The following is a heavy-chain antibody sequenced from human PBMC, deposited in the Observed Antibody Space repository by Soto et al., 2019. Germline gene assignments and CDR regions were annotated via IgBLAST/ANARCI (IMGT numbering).Heavy chain of an antibody. J-gene: IGHJ4*02. V-gene: IGHV1-69*12. CDR3: ELVGEYGRNPHPIDY. CDR2: TIPTFGTA. D-gene: IGHD4-17*01. Sequence: QVQLVQSGAEVKKPGSSVKVSCKASGGTFSSYAISWVRQAPGQGLEWMGGTIPTFGTANYAQKFEGRVRITADESTSTAYMELSSLRCEDTAVYYCELVGEYGRNPHPIDYWGQGTLVTVSS. CDR1: GGTFSSYA.